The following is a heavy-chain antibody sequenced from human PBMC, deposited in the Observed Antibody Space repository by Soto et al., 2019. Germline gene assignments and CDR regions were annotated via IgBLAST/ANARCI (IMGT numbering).Heavy chain of an antibody. CDR3: AREATYCSGGSCYDYTTGGVDP. Sequence: LTCTGPRGAMSTYYWCSIRQPPGKEMEWIGSIHYSGSTNYNPSLKSRVTISVDTSKNQFSLKVNSVTAADTAVYYCAREATYCSGGSCYDYTTGGVDPWGQRTLVTVS. CDR1: RGAMSTYY. CDR2: IHYSGST. D-gene: IGHD2-15*01. J-gene: IGHJ5*02. V-gene: IGHV4-59*01.